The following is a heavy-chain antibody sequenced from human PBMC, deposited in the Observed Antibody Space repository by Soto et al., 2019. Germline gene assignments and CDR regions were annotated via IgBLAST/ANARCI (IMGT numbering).Heavy chain of an antibody. CDR3: ARVPTP. CDR2: IYHSGST. V-gene: IGHV4-30-2*01. Sequence: SETLSLTCTVSGGSISSYSWSWIRQPPGKGLEWIGYIYHSGSTYYNPSLKSRVTISVDRSKNQFSLKLNSMTAADTAVYYCARVPTPWGQGTLVTVSS. J-gene: IGHJ5*02. CDR1: GGSISSYS.